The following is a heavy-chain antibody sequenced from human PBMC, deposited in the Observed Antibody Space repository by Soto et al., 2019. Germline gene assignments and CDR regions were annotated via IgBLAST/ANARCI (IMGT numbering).Heavy chain of an antibody. Sequence: SVIVSCKASGGTFSSYAISWVRQAPGQGLEWMGGIIPIFGTANYAQKFQGRVTITADESTSTAYMELSSLRSEDTAVYYCASGYDFWSGYSTKTYYYGMDVWGQGTTVTVSS. D-gene: IGHD3-3*01. V-gene: IGHV1-69*13. CDR1: GGTFSSYA. J-gene: IGHJ6*02. CDR2: IIPIFGTA. CDR3: ASGYDFWSGYSTKTYYYGMDV.